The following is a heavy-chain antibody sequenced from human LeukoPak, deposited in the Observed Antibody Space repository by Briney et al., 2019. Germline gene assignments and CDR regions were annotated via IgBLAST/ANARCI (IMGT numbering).Heavy chain of an antibody. J-gene: IGHJ4*02. V-gene: IGHV1-18*01. Sequence: ASVKVSCKASGYTFTSYGISWVRQAPGQGLEWMGWISAYNGNTNYAQKLQGRVTMTTDTSTSTAYMELRSLRSDDTAVYYCARDRIPRYSSGWHDFDCWGQGTLVTVSS. CDR3: ARDRIPRYSSGWHDFDC. D-gene: IGHD6-19*01. CDR1: GYTFTSYG. CDR2: ISAYNGNT.